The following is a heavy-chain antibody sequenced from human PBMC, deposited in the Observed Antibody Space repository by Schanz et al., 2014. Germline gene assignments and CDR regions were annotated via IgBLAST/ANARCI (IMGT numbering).Heavy chain of an antibody. Sequence: EVQLVESGGNLVQPGGSLRLSCVASGFTFSDYWMTWVRQPPGKGLEWVANIKQDGSEQYYVESLKGRFTVSRDNAKSSLYLQINSLRAEDTAVYYCARLGNWNGGLAYWGQGTLVTVSS. V-gene: IGHV3-7*01. CDR3: ARLGNWNGGLAY. CDR1: GFTFSDYW. J-gene: IGHJ4*02. D-gene: IGHD1-1*01. CDR2: IKQDGSEQ.